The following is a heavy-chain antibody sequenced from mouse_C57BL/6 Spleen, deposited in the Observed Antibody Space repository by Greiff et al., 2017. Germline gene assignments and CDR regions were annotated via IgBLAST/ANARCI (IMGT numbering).Heavy chain of an antibody. CDR3: ARGVYYGYNYYAMDY. CDR2: ISSGSSTI. CDR1: GFTFSDYG. Sequence: EVQRVESGGGLVKPGGSLKLSCAASGFTFSDYGMHWVRQAPEKGLAWVAYISSGSSTIYYADTVKGRFTISRDNAKNTLFLQRTSLRSEDTAMYYCARGVYYGYNYYAMDYWGQGTSVTVSS. V-gene: IGHV5-17*01. D-gene: IGHD2-2*01. J-gene: IGHJ4*01.